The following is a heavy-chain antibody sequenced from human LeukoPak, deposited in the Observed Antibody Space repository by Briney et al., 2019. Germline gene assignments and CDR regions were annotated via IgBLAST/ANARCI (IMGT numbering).Heavy chain of an antibody. D-gene: IGHD3-3*01. V-gene: IGHV3-23*01. CDR3: ATGGHYDFWSGYDYYYYYMDV. CDR2: ISGSGGST. CDR1: GFTFSSYA. Sequence: PGGSLRLSCAASGFTFSSYAMSWVRQAPGEGLEWVSAISGSGGSTYYADSVKGRFTISRDNSKNTLYLQMNSLRAEDTAVYYCATGGHYDFWSGYDYYYYYMDVWGKGTTVTVSS. J-gene: IGHJ6*03.